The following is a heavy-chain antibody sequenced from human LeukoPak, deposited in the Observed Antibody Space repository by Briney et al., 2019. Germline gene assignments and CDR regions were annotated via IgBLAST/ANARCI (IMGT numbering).Heavy chain of an antibody. D-gene: IGHD6-13*01. J-gene: IGHJ2*01. CDR1: GGSISSSSYY. CDR2: IYYSGST. V-gene: IGHV4-39*01. CDR3: ARARIAAAAHFDL. Sequence: SETLSLTCTVSGGSISSSSYYWGWIRQPPGKGLEWIGSIYYSGSTYYNPSLKSRVTISVDTSKNQFSLKLSSVTAADTAVYYCARARIAAAAHFDLWGRGTLVTVSS.